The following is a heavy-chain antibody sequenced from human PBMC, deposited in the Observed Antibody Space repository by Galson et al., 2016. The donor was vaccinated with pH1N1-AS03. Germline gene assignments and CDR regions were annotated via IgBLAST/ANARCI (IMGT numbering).Heavy chain of an antibody. V-gene: IGHV4-34*01. CDR3: ARGSYSSGWYRGRNAFDI. CDR1: GGSFNNYY. CDR2: INHSGST. J-gene: IGHJ3*02. D-gene: IGHD6-19*01. Sequence: SETLSLTCAVYGGSFNNYYWNWIRQSPGKGLEWVGEINHSGSTDYNPSFKSRVTISVDPSKNQISLNLNSVTAADTAVYYCARGSYSSGWYRGRNAFDIWGQGTMVTVSS.